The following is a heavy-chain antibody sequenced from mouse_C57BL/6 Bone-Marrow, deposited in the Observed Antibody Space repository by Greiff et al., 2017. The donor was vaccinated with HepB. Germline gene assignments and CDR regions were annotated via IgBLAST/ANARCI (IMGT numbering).Heavy chain of an antibody. Sequence: QVQLQQPGAELVMPGASVKLSCKASGYTFTSYWMHWVKQRPGQGLEWIGEIDPSDSYTNYNQKFKGKSTLTVDKSSSTAYMQLSSLTSEDSAVYYGARSHYGSSPYYFDYWGQGTTLTVSS. CDR1: GYTFTSYW. D-gene: IGHD1-1*01. CDR2: IDPSDSYT. J-gene: IGHJ2*01. CDR3: ARSHYGSSPYYFDY. V-gene: IGHV1-69*01.